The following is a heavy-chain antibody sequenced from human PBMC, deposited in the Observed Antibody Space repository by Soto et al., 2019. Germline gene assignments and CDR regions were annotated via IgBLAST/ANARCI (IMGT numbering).Heavy chain of an antibody. J-gene: IGHJ5*01. CDR2: IYYSGST. V-gene: IGHV4-31*03. Sequence: SETLSLTCTVSGGSISSGGYYWSWIRQHPGKGLEWIGYIYYSGSTYYNPSLKSRVTISVDTSKNQFSLKLSSVTAADTAVYYCVRSLVPAADNWFDSWGQGTLVTVSS. CDR1: GGSISSGGYY. CDR3: VRSLVPAADNWFDS. D-gene: IGHD2-2*01.